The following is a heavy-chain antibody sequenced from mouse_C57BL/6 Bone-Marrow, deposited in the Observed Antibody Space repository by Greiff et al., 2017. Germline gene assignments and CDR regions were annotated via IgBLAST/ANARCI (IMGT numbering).Heavy chain of an antibody. V-gene: IGHV1-81*01. Sequence: VQLQESGAELARPGASVKLSCKASGYTFTSYGISWVKQRTGQGLEWIGEIYPRSGNTYYNEKFKGKDTLTADKSSSTAYMELRSLTSEDSAVYFCARRLVYYDYAWFAYWGQGTLVTVSA. J-gene: IGHJ3*01. D-gene: IGHD2-4*01. CDR2: IYPRSGNT. CDR1: GYTFTSYG. CDR3: ARRLVYYDYAWFAY.